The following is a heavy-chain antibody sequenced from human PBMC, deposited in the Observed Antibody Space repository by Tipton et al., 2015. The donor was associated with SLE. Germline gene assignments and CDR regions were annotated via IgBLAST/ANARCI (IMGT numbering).Heavy chain of an antibody. CDR3: ARMGGIDGSADVLGASYAFDI. V-gene: IGHV4-34*01. D-gene: IGHD3-10*01. Sequence: TLSLTCAVYGGSFSGYYWSWIRQPPGKGLEWIGEINHSGSTNYNPSLKSRVTISVDTSKNQFSLKLSSVTAADTAVYYCARMGGIDGSADVLGASYAFDIWGQGTMVTVSS. CDR2: INHSGST. CDR1: GGSFSGYY. J-gene: IGHJ3*02.